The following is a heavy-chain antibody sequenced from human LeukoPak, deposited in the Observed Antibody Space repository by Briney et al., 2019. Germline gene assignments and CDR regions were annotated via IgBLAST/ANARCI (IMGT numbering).Heavy chain of an antibody. D-gene: IGHD5-24*01. CDR1: GFNFSHFS. CDR3: ARGGDGYNSYLDF. CDR2: ISYSSSFI. V-gene: IGHV3-21*01. J-gene: IGHJ4*02. Sequence: GWSLSLSCEGSGFNFSHFSLNWVRQAPGKGLKWVASISYSSSFIDYADSVRDRFTISRHNAHNSVYLQMNSLSDDDTAAYFCARGGDGYNSYLDFWGQGTLVTVSS.